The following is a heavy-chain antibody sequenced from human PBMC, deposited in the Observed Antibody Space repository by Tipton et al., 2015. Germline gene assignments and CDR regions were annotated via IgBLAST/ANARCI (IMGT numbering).Heavy chain of an antibody. V-gene: IGHV4-59*01. J-gene: IGHJ5*02. CDR3: ARGGNNWFDP. D-gene: IGHD2-15*01. Sequence: TLSLTCTVSGGPISHYYWSWIRQPPGKGLEWFGHIYYSGSTNYNPSLKSRVTMSVDTSKNQFSLKLTSVTAADTAVYYCARGGNNWFDPWGQGTLVTVSS. CDR2: IYYSGST. CDR1: GGPISHYY.